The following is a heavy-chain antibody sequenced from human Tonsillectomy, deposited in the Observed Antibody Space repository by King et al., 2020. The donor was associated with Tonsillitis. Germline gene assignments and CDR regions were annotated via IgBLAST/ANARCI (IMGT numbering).Heavy chain of an antibody. Sequence: VQLVESGAEVKKPGESLKISGKGSGYSFTNYWIGWVRQMPGKGLEWMGIIYPGDSDTRYSPSFQGQVTISAVKSISTAYLQWSSLKASDTAIFYCARAHCISTSCYPYFDYWGQGTLVTVSS. CDR2: IYPGDSDT. CDR3: ARAHCISTSCYPYFDY. J-gene: IGHJ4*02. V-gene: IGHV5-51*01. CDR1: GYSFTNYW. D-gene: IGHD2-2*01.